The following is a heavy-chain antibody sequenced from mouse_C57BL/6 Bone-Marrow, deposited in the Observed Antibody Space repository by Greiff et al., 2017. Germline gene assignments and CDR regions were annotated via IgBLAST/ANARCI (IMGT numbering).Heavy chain of an antibody. CDR3: AREIYYYGSRSYWYFDV. CDR1: GYTFTSYW. J-gene: IGHJ1*03. V-gene: IGHV1-69*01. D-gene: IGHD1-1*01. Sequence: QVQLQQPGAELVMPGASVKLSCKASGYTFTSYWMHWVKQRPGQGLEWIGEIDPSDSHTNYNQKFKGKSTLPVDKSSSSAYMQLSSLTSEDSAVYYCAREIYYYGSRSYWYFDVWGTGTTVTVSS. CDR2: IDPSDSHT.